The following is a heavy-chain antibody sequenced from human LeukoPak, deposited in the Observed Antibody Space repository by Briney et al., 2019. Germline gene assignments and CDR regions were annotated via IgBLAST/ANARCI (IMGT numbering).Heavy chain of an antibody. D-gene: IGHD5/OR15-5a*01. CDR2: INPNSGST. V-gene: IGHV1-2*04. CDR3: ARLPPAYSVNNGDAY. CDR1: GYTFTGYY. Sequence: GASVKVSCKASGYTFTGYYMHWVRQAPGQGLEWMGWINPNSGSTNYAQKFQGWVTMTRDTSISTAYMELSRLRSEDTAVYYCARLPPAYSVNNGDAYWGQGTPVTVSS. J-gene: IGHJ4*02.